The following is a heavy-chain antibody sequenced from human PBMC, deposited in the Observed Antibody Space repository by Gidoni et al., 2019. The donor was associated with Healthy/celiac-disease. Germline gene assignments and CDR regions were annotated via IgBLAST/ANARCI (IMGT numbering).Heavy chain of an antibody. Sequence: QVQLVQSGAAAKKPGYSGTVSCKASRRTFTSYALIWVQQAPGQGLAGMGGIIPIFGTANSARKFQGRVTITADESTSTAYMELSSLGSEDTAVYYCARSGGVRGVPGFMNVWGQGTTVTVSS. CDR1: RRTFTSYA. J-gene: IGHJ6*02. CDR2: IIPIFGTA. D-gene: IGHD3-10*01. V-gene: IGHV1-69*01. CDR3: ARSGGVRGVPGFMNV.